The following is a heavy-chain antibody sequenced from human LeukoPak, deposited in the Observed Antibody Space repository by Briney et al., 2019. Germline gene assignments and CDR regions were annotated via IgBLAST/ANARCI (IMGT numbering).Heavy chain of an antibody. J-gene: IGHJ4*02. CDR2: IRYDGSNK. Sequence: RGSLRLSCAASGFTFSSYGMHWVRQAPGKGLEWVAFIRYDGSNKYYADSVKGRFTISGDNSKNTLYLQMNSMRAEDTAVYYCAKDVTLHYYGSSFDYWGQGTLVTVSS. CDR3: AKDVTLHYYGSSFDY. D-gene: IGHD3-10*01. V-gene: IGHV3-30*02. CDR1: GFTFSSYG.